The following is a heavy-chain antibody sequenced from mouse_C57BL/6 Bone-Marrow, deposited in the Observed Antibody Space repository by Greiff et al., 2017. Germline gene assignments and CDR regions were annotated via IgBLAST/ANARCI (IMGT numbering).Heavy chain of an antibody. CDR1: GYTFTSYW. J-gene: IGHJ2*01. CDR3: AREERLRRFDY. CDR2: IDPSDSET. Sequence: QVQLKQPGAELVRPGSSVKLSCKASGYTFTSYWLHWVKQRPIQGLEWIGNIDPSDSETHYNQKFKDKATLTVDKSSSTAYMQLSSLTSEDSAVYYCAREERLRRFDYWGQGTTLTVSS. D-gene: IGHD2-4*01. V-gene: IGHV1-52*01.